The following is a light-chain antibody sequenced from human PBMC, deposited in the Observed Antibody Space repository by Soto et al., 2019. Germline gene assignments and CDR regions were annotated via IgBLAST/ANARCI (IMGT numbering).Light chain of an antibody. CDR3: QQFDNSPLYT. CDR2: GAS. J-gene: IGKJ2*01. V-gene: IGKV3-20*01. CDR1: QSLRSSY. Sequence: DIVLTQSPVTLSLSPGERATLSCRASQSLRSSYLAWYQQKPGQAPRLLMYGASNRATGFPDRFSGSGSGTDFTLTISRLEPEDFAVYYCHCQQFDNSPLYTFGQGIKLEIK.